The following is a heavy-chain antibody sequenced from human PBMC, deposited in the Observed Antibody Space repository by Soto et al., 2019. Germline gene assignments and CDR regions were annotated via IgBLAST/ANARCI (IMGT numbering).Heavy chain of an antibody. CDR2: ISSSSSYI. CDR1: GFTFSSYS. D-gene: IGHD2-2*01. V-gene: IGHV3-21*01. J-gene: IGHJ6*02. CDR3: ARDGGVVQALYYYYGMDV. Sequence: GGSLRLSCAASGFTFSSYSMNWVRQAPGKGLEWVSSISSSSSYIYYADSVKGRFTISRDNAKNSLYLQMNSLRAEDTAVYYCARDGGVVQALYYYYGMDVWGQGTTVTVSS.